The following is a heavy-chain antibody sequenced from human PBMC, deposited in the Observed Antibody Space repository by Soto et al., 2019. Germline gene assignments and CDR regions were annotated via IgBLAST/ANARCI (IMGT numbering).Heavy chain of an antibody. V-gene: IGHV3-23*01. Sequence: GGSLKLCSAAPVFTFKESAMNRVRQAPGKGLEGVASISDTGASTWYAESVGGRLSISRDNSKNTLYLQMNSLRGEDTAVYYCAKGRGSGWAWYFDNWGQGTLVTVSS. D-gene: IGHD6-19*01. CDR2: ISDTGAST. CDR3: AKGRGSGWAWYFDN. J-gene: IGHJ4*02. CDR1: VFTFKESA.